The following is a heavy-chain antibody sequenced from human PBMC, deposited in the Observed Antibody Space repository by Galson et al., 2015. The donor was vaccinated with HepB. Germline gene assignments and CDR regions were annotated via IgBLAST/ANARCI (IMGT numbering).Heavy chain of an antibody. CDR1: GYTFTSYA. CDR2: INTNTGNP. J-gene: IGHJ6*03. D-gene: IGHD3-3*01. Sequence: SVKVSCKASGYTFTSYAMNWVRQAPGQGLEWMGWINTNTGNPTYAQGFTGRFVFSLDTSVSTAYLQISSLKAEDTAVYYCARDMEGGYDFWSGYYFPGYYYYYMDVWGKGTTVTVSS. CDR3: ARDMEGGYDFWSGYYFPGYYYYYMDV. V-gene: IGHV7-4-1*02.